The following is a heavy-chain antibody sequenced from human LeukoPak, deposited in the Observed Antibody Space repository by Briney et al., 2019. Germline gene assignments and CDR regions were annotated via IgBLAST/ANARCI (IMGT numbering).Heavy chain of an antibody. Sequence: SETLSLTCTVSGGSISSYYWSWIRQPPGKGLEWLGFIYYSGSTNYNPSLKSRVTISVDTSKNQFFLNLRSVTAADTAVYYCARDIVVVPAAIRGPEVPYWGQGTLVTVSS. CDR3: ARDIVVVPAAIRGPEVPY. V-gene: IGHV4-59*01. CDR1: GGSISSYY. J-gene: IGHJ4*02. D-gene: IGHD2-2*02. CDR2: IYYSGST.